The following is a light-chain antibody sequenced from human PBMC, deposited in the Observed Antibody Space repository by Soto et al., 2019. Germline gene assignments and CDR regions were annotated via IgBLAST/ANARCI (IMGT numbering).Light chain of an antibody. CDR3: GTWDSSLSVLV. V-gene: IGLV1-51*01. CDR2: DNN. CDR1: SSNIGNNY. Sequence: QSVLTQPPSVSAAPGQTVTISCSGSSSNIGNNYVSWYQQLPGTAPKLLIYDNNKRPSGIPDRFSGSKSGTSATLGITGLQTGDEADYYCGTWDSSLSVLVFGTGTKVTVL. J-gene: IGLJ1*01.